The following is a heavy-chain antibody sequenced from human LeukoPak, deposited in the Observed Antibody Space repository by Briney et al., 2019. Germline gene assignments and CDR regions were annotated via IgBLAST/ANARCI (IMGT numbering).Heavy chain of an antibody. Sequence: PGGSLRLSCAAAGLTFSTNSMNWVRQAPGKGLEWVSAISGSGGSTYYADSVKGRFTISRDNSKNTLYLQMNSLRAEDTAVYYCAKDSTAIVVVPAAVQTIPNHQDYWGQGTLVTVSS. D-gene: IGHD2-2*02. CDR3: AKDSTAIVVVPAAVQTIPNHQDY. CDR1: GLTFSTNS. CDR2: ISGSGGST. V-gene: IGHV3-23*01. J-gene: IGHJ4*02.